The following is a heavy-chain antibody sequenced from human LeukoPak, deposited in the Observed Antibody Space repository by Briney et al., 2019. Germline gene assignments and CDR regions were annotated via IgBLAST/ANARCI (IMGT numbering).Heavy chain of an antibody. CDR3: ARASYSYDINGWVPFDY. Sequence: SETLSLTCSVSGDSITGYYWGWIRQPPGKGLEWIGNIYYTGNTYYNSSLKSRVTISVDTSKNQFSLRLSSVTAADTAVYYCARASYSYDINGWVPFDYWGQGTLVTVSS. V-gene: IGHV4-38-2*02. D-gene: IGHD3-22*01. CDR2: IYYTGNT. J-gene: IGHJ4*02. CDR1: GDSITGYY.